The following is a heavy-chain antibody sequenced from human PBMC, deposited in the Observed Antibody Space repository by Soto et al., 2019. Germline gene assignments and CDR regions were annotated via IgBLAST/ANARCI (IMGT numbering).Heavy chain of an antibody. CDR3: ARKLVGATDYYYYYGMDV. D-gene: IGHD1-26*01. J-gene: IGHJ6*02. V-gene: IGHV1-69*13. Sequence: GASVKVSCKASGGTFSSYAISWVRQAPGQGLEWMGGIIPIFGTANYAQKFQGRVTITADESTSTAYMELSSLRSEDTAVYYCARKLVGATDYYYYYGMDVWGQGTTVTVSS. CDR2: IIPIFGTA. CDR1: GGTFSSYA.